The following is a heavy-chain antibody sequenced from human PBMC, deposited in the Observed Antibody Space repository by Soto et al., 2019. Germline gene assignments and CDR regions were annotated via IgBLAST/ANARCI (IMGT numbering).Heavy chain of an antibody. J-gene: IGHJ4*02. CDR1: GFTFSDSY. CDR3: TTVFEY. Sequence: GGSLRLSCAASGFTFSDSYMSWIRQAPGKGLEWISYITFSGNTVYYADSLKGRFTISRDNAKNSLYLQMNRLRAEDTAVYYCTTVFEYWGQGTLVTVSS. CDR2: ITFSGNTV. D-gene: IGHD1-1*01. V-gene: IGHV3-11*04.